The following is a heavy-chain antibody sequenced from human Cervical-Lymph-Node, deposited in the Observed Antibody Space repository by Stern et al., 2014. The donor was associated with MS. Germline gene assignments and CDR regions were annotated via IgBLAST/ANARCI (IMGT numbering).Heavy chain of an antibody. V-gene: IGHV4-31*03. CDR3: ASRWSGTYYGQNWFDP. CDR2: IYYSGGT. J-gene: IGHJ5*02. CDR1: GGSISSGGHY. Sequence: QLVQSGPGLVKPSQTLSLTCTVSGGSISSGGHYWSWIRQHPGKGLEWIGYIYYSGGTFYNPSLKSRVSISLDTSKNQFSLKLSSVTAADTAVYYCASRWSGTYYGQNWFDPWGQGTLVTVSS. D-gene: IGHD1-26*01.